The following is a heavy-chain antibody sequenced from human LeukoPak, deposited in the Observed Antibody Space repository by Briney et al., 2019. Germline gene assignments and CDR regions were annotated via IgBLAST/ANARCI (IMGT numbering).Heavy chain of an antibody. CDR1: GFDFGYFD. CDR2: IRGRDHLETT. J-gene: IGHJ4*02. D-gene: IGHD1-26*01. CDR3: SRGGSHGRHVDY. V-gene: IGHV3-49*03. Sequence: PGGSLRLSCTASGFDFGYFDLRWFRQAPGKGPEWVGFIRGRDHLETTDYPASVRGRFTISRDDSKSIAYLQMNSLKIEDTGVYYCSRGGSHGRHVDYWGQGTLVTVSS.